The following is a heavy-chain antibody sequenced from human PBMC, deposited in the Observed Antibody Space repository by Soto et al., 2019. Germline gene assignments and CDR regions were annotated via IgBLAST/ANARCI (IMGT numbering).Heavy chain of an antibody. J-gene: IGHJ4*02. CDR1: GYTFISYL. CDR2: INPNGGST. Sequence: QVQLVQSGAEVKKPGASVKVSCKASGYTFISYLIHWMRQAPGQGLEWMGIINPNGGSTNYARKFQGRVTMTRDTSTSTVYMELSSLRSEDTAMYYCYRGNGPQLDYWGQGTLVTVSS. V-gene: IGHV1-46*03. D-gene: IGHD2-8*01. CDR3: YRGNGPQLDY.